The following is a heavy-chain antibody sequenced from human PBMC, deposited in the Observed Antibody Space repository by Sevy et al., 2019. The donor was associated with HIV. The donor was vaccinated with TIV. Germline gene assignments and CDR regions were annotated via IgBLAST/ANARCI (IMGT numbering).Heavy chain of an antibody. CDR2: VDNDGSGT. J-gene: IGHJ4*02. D-gene: IGHD2-8*01. Sequence: GGSLRLSCAASGFTFTNYWMHWVRQAPGKGLVWVSRVDNDGSGTNYADSVKGRFTISRDNAKNTVYLQMNSLRAEDTAVYYCTRDMYGMDYWGQGTRVTVSS. CDR1: GFTFTNYW. CDR3: TRDMYGMDY. V-gene: IGHV3-74*01.